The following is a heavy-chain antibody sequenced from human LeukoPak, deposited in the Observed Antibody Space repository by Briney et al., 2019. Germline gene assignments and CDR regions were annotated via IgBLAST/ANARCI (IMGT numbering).Heavy chain of an antibody. CDR1: GYTFTSYG. J-gene: IGHJ6*03. V-gene: IGHV1-18*01. CDR2: ISAYNGNT. D-gene: IGHD2-2*01. CDR3: ARDCSSTSCYGSYYYYYMDV. Sequence: GASVKVSCKASGYTFTSYGIGWVRQAPGQGLEWMGWISAYNGNTNYAQKLQGRVTMTTDTSTSTAYMELRSLRSDDTAVYYCARDCSSTSCYGSYYYYYMDVWGKGTTVTVSS.